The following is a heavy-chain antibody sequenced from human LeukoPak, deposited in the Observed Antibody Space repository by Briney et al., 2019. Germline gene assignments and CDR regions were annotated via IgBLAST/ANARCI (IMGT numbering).Heavy chain of an antibody. CDR3: ARDSFYDSSVLFDY. J-gene: IGHJ4*02. Sequence: GGSLRLSCAASGFTFSSYGMHWVRQAPGKGLEWVAVIWYDGSNKYYADSVKGRFTISRDNSKNTLYLQMNSLRAEDTAVYYCARDSFYDSSVLFDYWGQGTLVTVSS. CDR1: GFTFSSYG. CDR2: IWYDGSNK. V-gene: IGHV3-33*01. D-gene: IGHD3-22*01.